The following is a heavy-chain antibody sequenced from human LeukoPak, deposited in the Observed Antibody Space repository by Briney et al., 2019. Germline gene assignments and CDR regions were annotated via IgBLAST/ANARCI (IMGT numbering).Heavy chain of an antibody. D-gene: IGHD2-15*01. CDR2: ITPIFGTA. J-gene: IGHJ5*02. CDR3: ARTKNSYTDINTAWFDP. CDR1: GGTFSSYA. V-gene: IGHV1-69*05. Sequence: VASVKVSCKASGGTFSSYAISWVRQAPGQGLEWMGRITPIFGTANYAQKLQGRVTITTDESTSTAYMELSSLRSEDTAVYYCARTKNSYTDINTAWFDPWGQGTLVTVSS.